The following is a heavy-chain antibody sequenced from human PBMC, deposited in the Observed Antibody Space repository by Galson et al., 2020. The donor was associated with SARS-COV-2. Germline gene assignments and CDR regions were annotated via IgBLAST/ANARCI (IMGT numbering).Heavy chain of an antibody. CDR1: GFTFSSYS. CDR3: ARDPRNWNHGKDAFDI. D-gene: IGHD1-20*01. J-gene: IGHJ3*02. V-gene: IGHV3-21*01. Sequence: KIGESLMISCAASGFTFSSYSMNWVRQAPGKGLEWVSSISSSSSYIYYADSVKGRFTISRDNAKNSLYLQMNSLRAEDTAVYYCARDPRNWNHGKDAFDIWGQGTMVTVSS. CDR2: ISSSSSYI.